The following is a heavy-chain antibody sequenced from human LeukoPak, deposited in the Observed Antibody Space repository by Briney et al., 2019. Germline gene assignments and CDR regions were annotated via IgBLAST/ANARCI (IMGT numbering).Heavy chain of an antibody. D-gene: IGHD3-10*01. CDR1: GGSFSGYY. Sequence: PSETLSLTCAVYGGSFSGYYWSWLRQPPGKGLEWIGEINHSGSTNYNPSLKSRVTISVDTSKNQFSLKLSSVTAADTAVYYCARGGGITYYYGSGSYRWFDPWGQGTLVTVSS. V-gene: IGHV4-34*01. CDR3: ARGGGITYYYGSGSYRWFDP. CDR2: INHSGST. J-gene: IGHJ5*02.